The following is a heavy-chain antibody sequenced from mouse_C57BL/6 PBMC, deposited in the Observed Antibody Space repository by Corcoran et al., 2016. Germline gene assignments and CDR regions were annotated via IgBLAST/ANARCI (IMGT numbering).Heavy chain of an antibody. Sequence: EVQLQQSGPELVKPGASVKISCKASGYTFTDYYMNWVKQSHGKSLEWIGDINPNNGGTSYNQKFKGKATLTVDKSSSTAYMELRSLTSEDSAVYYCATRRSLYGYDAMDYWGQGTSVTVSS. CDR2: INPNNGGT. CDR1: GYTFTDYY. V-gene: IGHV1-26*01. J-gene: IGHJ4*01. CDR3: ATRRSLYGYDAMDY. D-gene: IGHD1-1*02.